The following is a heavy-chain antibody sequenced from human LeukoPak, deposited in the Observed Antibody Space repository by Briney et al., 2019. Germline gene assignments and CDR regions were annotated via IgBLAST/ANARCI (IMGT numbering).Heavy chain of an antibody. CDR3: ARDDYGYFDY. V-gene: IGHV4-31*03. CDR2: IYYSGST. Sequence: PSETLSLTCTVSGGSISSGGYSWSWIRQHPGKGLEWIGYIYYSGSTYYNPSLKSRVTISVDTSKNQFSLKLSSVTAADTAVYYCARDDYGYFDYWGQGTLVTVSS. J-gene: IGHJ4*02. D-gene: IGHD4-17*01. CDR1: GGSISSGGYS.